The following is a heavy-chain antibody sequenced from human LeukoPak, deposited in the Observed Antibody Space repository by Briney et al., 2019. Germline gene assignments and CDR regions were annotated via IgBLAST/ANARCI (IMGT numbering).Heavy chain of an antibody. V-gene: IGHV1-69*05. Sequence: SVKVSCKASGGTFSSYAISSVRQAPGQGLEWMGRIIPIFGTANYAQKFQGRVTITTDESTSTAYMELSSLRSEDTAVYYCARASYYYDSSGYWDWGQGTLVTVSS. CDR2: IIPIFGTA. CDR3: ARASYYYDSSGYWD. J-gene: IGHJ4*02. CDR1: GGTFSSYA. D-gene: IGHD3-22*01.